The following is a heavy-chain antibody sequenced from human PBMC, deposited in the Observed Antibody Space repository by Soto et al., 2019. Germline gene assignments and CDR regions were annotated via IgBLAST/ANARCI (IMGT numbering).Heavy chain of an antibody. CDR2: IYYSGST. V-gene: IGHV4-39*01. CDR1: GGCISSSRYY. Sequence: XASLSLTCTVCGGCISSSRYYWGWIRQPPGKGLEWIGSIYYSGSTYYNPSLKSRVTISVDTSKNQFSLKLSSVTAADTAVYYCARQSINMVRGVIVVWFDPWGQRTLVTVSS. J-gene: IGHJ5*02. CDR3: ARQSINMVRGVIVVWFDP. D-gene: IGHD3-10*01.